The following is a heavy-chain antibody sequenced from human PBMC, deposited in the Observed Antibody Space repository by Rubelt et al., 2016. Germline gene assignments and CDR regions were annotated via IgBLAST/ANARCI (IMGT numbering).Heavy chain of an antibody. D-gene: IGHD3-10*01. Sequence: QVQLVQSGAEVKKPGSSVKVSCKASGGTFSSYAISWVRRAPGQGLEWMGGIIPIFGTANYAQKFQGRVTITADESTSSAYMGLSSLRSEDTAVHYCARGGRGSLLDYYGMDVWGQGTTVTVSS. CDR3: ARGGRGSLLDYYGMDV. V-gene: IGHV1-69*01. CDR1: GGTFSSYA. J-gene: IGHJ6*02. CDR2: IIPIFGTA.